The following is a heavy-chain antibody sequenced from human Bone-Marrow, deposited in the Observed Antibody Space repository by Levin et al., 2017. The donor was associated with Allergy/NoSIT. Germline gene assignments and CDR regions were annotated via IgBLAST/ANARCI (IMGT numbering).Heavy chain of an antibody. CDR1: GFTFNTSS. V-gene: IGHV3-21*06. D-gene: IGHD2/OR15-2a*01. J-gene: IGHJ5*02. CDR2: ISSDSNYI. CDR3: ARSVPSTRIFDP. Sequence: LSLTCAASGFTFNTSSMNWVRQAPGKGLEWVSSISSDSNYIFYADSVKGRFTISRDNAKNSLYLQMNSLRVEDTAVYHCARSVPSTRIFDPWGQGTLVTVSS.